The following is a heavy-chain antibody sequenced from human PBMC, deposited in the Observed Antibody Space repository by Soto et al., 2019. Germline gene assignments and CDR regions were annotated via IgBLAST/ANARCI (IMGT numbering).Heavy chain of an antibody. J-gene: IGHJ4*02. CDR1: GYFFNDYH. CDR2: INPKNGDT. D-gene: IGHD2-2*01. V-gene: IGHV1-2*02. Sequence: ASVKVSCKTSGYFFNDYHMHWVRKAPGQGLEWMGWINPKNGDTNYAQKSQDRVTMTRDTSISTVYIELSRLTSDDTAVYYCAREAGGSNIAPVLLDSWGQGTLLTVSS. CDR3: AREAGGSNIAPVLLDS.